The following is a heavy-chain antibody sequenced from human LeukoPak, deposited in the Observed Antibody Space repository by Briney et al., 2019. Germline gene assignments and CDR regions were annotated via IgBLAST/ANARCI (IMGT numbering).Heavy chain of an antibody. V-gene: IGHV4-34*01. Sequence: PSETLSLTCAVYGGSFSGYYWSWIRQPPGKGLEWIGEINHSGSTNYNPSLKSRVTISVDTSKNQFSLKLSSVTAADTAVYYCARHGPTTRIAVAGTVNAFDIWGQGTMVTVSS. J-gene: IGHJ3*02. D-gene: IGHD6-19*01. CDR1: GGSFSGYY. CDR3: ARHGPTTRIAVAGTVNAFDI. CDR2: INHSGST.